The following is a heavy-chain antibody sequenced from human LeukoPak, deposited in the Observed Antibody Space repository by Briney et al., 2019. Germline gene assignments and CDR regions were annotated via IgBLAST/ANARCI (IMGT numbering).Heavy chain of an antibody. D-gene: IGHD6-19*01. V-gene: IGHV3-23*01. CDR2: ISGSGGST. Sequence: GGALRLSSAASGVTFISYAMSWGRQAPGGGVWWGPSISGSGGSTSNEASVKGRFTTTRDNSNNTLYLQMNSLRAEDKAVYYCATESGSSGWYRDSFDPWGQGTLVAVSS. CDR1: GVTFISYA. J-gene: IGHJ5*02. CDR3: ATESGSSGWYRDSFDP.